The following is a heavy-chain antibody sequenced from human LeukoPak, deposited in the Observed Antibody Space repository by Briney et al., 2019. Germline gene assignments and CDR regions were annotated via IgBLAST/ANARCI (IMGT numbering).Heavy chain of an antibody. J-gene: IGHJ4*02. CDR1: GYTFTGYY. CDR3: ARDLNYYESSGYGH. D-gene: IGHD3-22*01. V-gene: IGHV1-2*02. CDR2: INPNSGCT. Sequence: GASVKVSCKASGYTFTGYYMHWVRQAPGQGLEWMGWINPNSGCTNYAQKFQGRVTMTSDTSISTAYMELNRLRSDDTAVYYCARDLNYYESSGYGHWGQGNLVTVSS.